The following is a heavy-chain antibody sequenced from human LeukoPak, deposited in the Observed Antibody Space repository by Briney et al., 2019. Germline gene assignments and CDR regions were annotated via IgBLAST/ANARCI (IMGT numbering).Heavy chain of an antibody. V-gene: IGHV4-39*01. J-gene: IGHJ4*02. CDR1: GGSISSSSYY. D-gene: IGHD3-22*01. CDR3: ARPDYDSSGYPIGY. CDR2: IYYSGST. Sequence: SETLSLTCIVSGGSISSSSYYWGWIRQPPGKGLEWIGSIYYSGSTYYNPSLKSRVTISVDTSKNRFSLKLSSVTAADTAVYYCARPDYDSSGYPIGYWGQGTLVTVSS.